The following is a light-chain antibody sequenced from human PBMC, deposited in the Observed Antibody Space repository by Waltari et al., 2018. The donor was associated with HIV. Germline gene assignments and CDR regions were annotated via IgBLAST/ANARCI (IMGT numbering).Light chain of an antibody. CDR3: ATWDDRLNGYV. Sequence: QSVLTQPPSASGTPGQRVTISCSGSSSNIGSNTVNWYQPLPGTAPKLCIYSNNQRPSGVPDRFSGSKSGTSASLAISGLQSEDEADYYCATWDDRLNGYVFATGTKVTVL. V-gene: IGLV1-44*01. CDR2: SNN. CDR1: SSNIGSNT. J-gene: IGLJ1*01.